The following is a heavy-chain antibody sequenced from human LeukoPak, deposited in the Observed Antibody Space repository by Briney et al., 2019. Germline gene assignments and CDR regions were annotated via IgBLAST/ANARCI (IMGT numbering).Heavy chain of an antibody. V-gene: IGHV4-59*10. CDR2: IYTSGST. Sequence: SETLSLTCAVYGGSFSGYYWSWIRQPAGKGLEWIGRIYTSGSTNYNPSLKSRVTISVDTSKNQFSLKLSSVTAADTALYYCARSSGYYFEYFHHWGQGTLVTVSS. CDR1: GGSFSGYY. J-gene: IGHJ1*01. D-gene: IGHD3-22*01. CDR3: ARSSGYYFEYFHH.